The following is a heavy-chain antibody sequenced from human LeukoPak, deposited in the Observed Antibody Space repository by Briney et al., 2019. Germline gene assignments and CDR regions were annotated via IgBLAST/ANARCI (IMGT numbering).Heavy chain of an antibody. Sequence: ASVKVSCKASGYTFTDYYMNWVRQAPGQGLEWMGWIHPNSGGTNYAQKFQGRVTMTRDTSISTAYMELSRLTFDDTAVYYCGRKSAFRKTSEFDYWGQGTLVTVSS. CDR3: GRKSAFRKTSEFDY. V-gene: IGHV1-2*02. CDR1: GYTFTDYY. J-gene: IGHJ4*02. D-gene: IGHD2-2*01. CDR2: IHPNSGGT.